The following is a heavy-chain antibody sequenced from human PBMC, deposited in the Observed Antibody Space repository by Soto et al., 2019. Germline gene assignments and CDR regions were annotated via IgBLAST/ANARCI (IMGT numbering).Heavy chain of an antibody. CDR3: ARDSEVGYSSSWYPDAFDI. Sequence: ASVKVSCKASGYTFTGYYMHWVRQAPGQGLEWMGWINPNSGGTNYAQKFQGWVTMTRDTSISTAYMELSRLRSDDTAVYYCARDSEVGYSSSWYPDAFDIWGQGTMVTVSS. V-gene: IGHV1-2*04. D-gene: IGHD6-13*01. CDR2: INPNSGGT. J-gene: IGHJ3*02. CDR1: GYTFTGYY.